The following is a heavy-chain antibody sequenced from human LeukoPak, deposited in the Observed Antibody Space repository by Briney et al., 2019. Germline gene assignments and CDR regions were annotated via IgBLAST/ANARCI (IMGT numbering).Heavy chain of an antibody. CDR2: IWYDGSNK. V-gene: IGHV3-33*01. CDR3: ARDGDYYDSSGPIPIFDY. CDR1: GFTFSSYG. J-gene: IGHJ4*02. D-gene: IGHD3-22*01. Sequence: GGSLRLSCAASGFTFSSYGMPWVRQAPGKGVEWVAVIWYDGSNKYYADSVRGRFTISRDNSKNTLYLQMNSLRAEDTAVYYCARDGDYYDSSGPIPIFDYWGQGTLVTVSS.